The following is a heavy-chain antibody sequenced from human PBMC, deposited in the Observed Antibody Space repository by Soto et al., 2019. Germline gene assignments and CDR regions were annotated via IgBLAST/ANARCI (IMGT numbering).Heavy chain of an antibody. CDR2: INAGNGNT. Sequence: ASVKVSCKASGYTFTSYAMHWVRQAPGQRLEWMGWINAGNGNTKYSQKFQGRVTITRDTSASTAYMELSSLRSEDTAVYYCARDRPTMVRGVSRGHNRFDPWGQGTLVTVSS. CDR3: ARDRPTMVRGVSRGHNRFDP. CDR1: GYTFTSYA. D-gene: IGHD3-10*01. J-gene: IGHJ5*02. V-gene: IGHV1-3*01.